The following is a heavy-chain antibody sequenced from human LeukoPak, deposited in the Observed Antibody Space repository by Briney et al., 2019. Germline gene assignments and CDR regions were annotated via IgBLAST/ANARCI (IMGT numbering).Heavy chain of an antibody. J-gene: IGHJ4*02. Sequence: ASVKVSCKVSGYTLTELSMHWVRQAPGKGPEWVGGFDPEDGETIHAQKFQGRGTMTEDTSPDTAYMELSSLRSEDTAVYYCATDPVSSATPFDYWGQGTLVTVSS. D-gene: IGHD6-25*01. CDR3: ATDPVSSATPFDY. CDR2: FDPEDGET. V-gene: IGHV1-24*01. CDR1: GYTLTELS.